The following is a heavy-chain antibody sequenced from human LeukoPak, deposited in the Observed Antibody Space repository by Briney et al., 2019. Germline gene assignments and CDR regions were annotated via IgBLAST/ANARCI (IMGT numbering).Heavy chain of an antibody. Sequence: PSETLSLTCTVSGGSISSYYWSWIRQPPGKGLEWIGYIYYSGSTNYNPSLKSRVTISVDTSQNQFSLKLSSVTAVDTAVCYCARGGSNFDYWGQGTLVTVSS. J-gene: IGHJ4*02. CDR1: GGSISSYY. CDR3: ARGGSNFDY. V-gene: IGHV4-59*01. D-gene: IGHD2-15*01. CDR2: IYYSGST.